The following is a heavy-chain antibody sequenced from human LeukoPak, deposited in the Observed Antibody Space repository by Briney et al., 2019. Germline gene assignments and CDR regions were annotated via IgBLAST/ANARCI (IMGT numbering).Heavy chain of an antibody. CDR2: ISGSGGST. D-gene: IGHD3-9*01. V-gene: IGHV3-23*01. J-gene: IGHJ4*02. Sequence: GGSLRLSCAASGFTFSSYAMSWVRRAPGKGLEWVSAISGSGGSTYYADSVKGRFTISGDNSKNTLYLQMNSLRAEDTAVYYCARDMELRYFDWLPSEGCFDYWGQGTVVTVSS. CDR3: ARDMELRYFDWLPSEGCFDY. CDR1: GFTFSSYA.